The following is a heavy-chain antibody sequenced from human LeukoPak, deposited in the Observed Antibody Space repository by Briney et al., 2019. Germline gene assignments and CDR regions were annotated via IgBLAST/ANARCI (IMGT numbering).Heavy chain of an antibody. Sequence: ASVKVSCKASGYTFTGYYMHWVRQAPGQGLEWMGWIKPNNGGTNYAQKFQDRVTMTRDTSTSTVYMELSSLRSEDTAVYYCARRGSGSYVLDYWGQGTLVTVSS. CDR2: IKPNNGGT. D-gene: IGHD3-10*01. V-gene: IGHV1-2*02. CDR1: GYTFTGYY. CDR3: ARRGSGSYVLDY. J-gene: IGHJ4*02.